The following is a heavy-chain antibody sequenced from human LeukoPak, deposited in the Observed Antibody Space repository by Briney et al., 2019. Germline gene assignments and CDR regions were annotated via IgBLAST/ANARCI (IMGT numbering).Heavy chain of an antibody. CDR3: AHSEGSGWFWDYFDY. CDR2: IYWDDDK. J-gene: IGHJ4*02. D-gene: IGHD6-19*01. CDR1: GFSLSTSGVG. Sequence: SGPTLVNPTQTLTLTCTFSGFSLSTSGVGVGWIRQPPGKALEWLALIYWDDDKRYSPSLKSRLTITKDASKNQVVLIMTNMDPVDTATYYCAHSEGSGWFWDYFDYWGQGTLVTVSS. V-gene: IGHV2-5*02.